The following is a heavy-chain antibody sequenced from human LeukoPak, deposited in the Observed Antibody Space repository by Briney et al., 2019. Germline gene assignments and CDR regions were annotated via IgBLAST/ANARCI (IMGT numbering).Heavy chain of an antibody. V-gene: IGHV3-23*01. J-gene: IGHJ6*02. D-gene: IGHD5-12*01. CDR2: ISGSGGGT. CDR1: GFTFSSYA. Sequence: PGGSLRLSCAASGFTFSSYAMSWVRQAPGKGLEWVSTISGSGGGTYYTDSVKGRFTISRDNSKNTLYLQLSSLRAEETAVYYCAKAGHSGYDSDYYGMDVWGQGTTVTVSS. CDR3: AKAGHSGYDSDYYGMDV.